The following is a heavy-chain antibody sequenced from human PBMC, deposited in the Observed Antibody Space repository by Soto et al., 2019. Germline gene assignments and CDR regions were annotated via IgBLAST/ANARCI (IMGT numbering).Heavy chain of an antibody. V-gene: IGHV4-59*01. CDR3: ARDGYDGSGSPYPAY. D-gene: IGHD3-10*01. CDR1: GGSMSQYF. Sequence: SETLSLTCSVSGGSMSQYFWSWIRQSLGKGLEWIGYIYYLGSTDYNPSLKSRVTISVDTSKRQFSLRLTSVTAADTAVYYCARDGYDGSGSPYPAYWGPGTQVTVS. J-gene: IGHJ4*02. CDR2: IYYLGST.